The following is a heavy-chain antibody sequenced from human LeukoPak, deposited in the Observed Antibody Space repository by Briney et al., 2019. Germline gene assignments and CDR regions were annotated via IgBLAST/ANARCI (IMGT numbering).Heavy chain of an antibody. J-gene: IGHJ5*02. V-gene: IGHV3-48*01. D-gene: IGHD2-15*01. CDR3: ARVVVVAATGFDP. CDR1: GFTFSSYS. CDR2: ISSSSSTI. Sequence: AWGSLRLSRAASGFTFSSYSMNWVRQGPGKGLEWVSYISSSSSTIYYADSVKGRFTISRDNAKNSLYLQMNSLRAEDTAVYYCARVVVVAATGFDPWGQGTLVTVSS.